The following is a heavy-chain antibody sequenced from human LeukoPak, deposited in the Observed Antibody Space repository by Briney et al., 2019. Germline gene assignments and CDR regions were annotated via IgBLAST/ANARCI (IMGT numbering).Heavy chain of an antibody. CDR2: TYHSGGT. V-gene: IGHV4-38-2*02. Sequence: SETLSLTCTVSGYSIRSGYYWAWIRQPPGKGLEWIGSTYHSGGTDYNPSLKSRVSISVDTSKNQFSLQLNSLTAADTAVYYCARDLRMGGPWRQFDYWGQGTLVTVSS. D-gene: IGHD3-16*01. CDR1: GYSIRSGYY. CDR3: ARDLRMGGPWRQFDY. J-gene: IGHJ4*02.